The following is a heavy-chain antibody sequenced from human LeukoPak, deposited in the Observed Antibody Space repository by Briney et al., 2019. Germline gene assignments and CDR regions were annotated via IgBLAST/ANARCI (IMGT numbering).Heavy chain of an antibody. CDR3: ARDRCSSTSCYRLGFDP. CDR2: INPNSGGT. V-gene: IGHV1-2*06. J-gene: IGHJ5*02. CDR1: GYTFTGYY. Sequence: ASVKVSCKASGYTFTGYYMHWVRQAPGQGLEWMGRINPNSGGTNYAQKSQGRVTMTRDTSISTAYMELSRLRSDDTAVYYCARDRCSSTSCYRLGFDPWGQGTLVTVSS. D-gene: IGHD2-2*01.